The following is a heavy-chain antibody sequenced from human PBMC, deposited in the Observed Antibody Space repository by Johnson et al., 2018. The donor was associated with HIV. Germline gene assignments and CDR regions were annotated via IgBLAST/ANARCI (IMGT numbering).Heavy chain of an antibody. V-gene: IGHV3-33*01. D-gene: IGHD1-26*01. CDR2: IWYDGSNK. Sequence: QVQLVESGGGVVQPGRSLRLSCAASGFTFSSYGMHWVRQAPGKGLEWVAVIWYDGSNKYYADSVKGRFTISRDNSKNTLYLQMNSLRAEDTAVYYCARERWSGELPVALDIWGPGTMVTVSS. J-gene: IGHJ3*02. CDR1: GFTFSSYG. CDR3: ARERWSGELPVALDI.